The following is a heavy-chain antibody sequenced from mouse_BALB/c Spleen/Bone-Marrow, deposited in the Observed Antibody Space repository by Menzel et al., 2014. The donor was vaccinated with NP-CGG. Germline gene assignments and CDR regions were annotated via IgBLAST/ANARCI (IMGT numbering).Heavy chain of an antibody. CDR2: INGDGGST. V-gene: IGHV5-6-3*01. CDR1: GFTFSDYG. CDR3: GCACYGRRYVYFDF. J-gene: IGHJ1*01. D-gene: IGHD1-1*01. Sequence: EVQGVESGGGLVKPGGSLKLSCAASGFTFSDYGMSWVRQTPDKRLELVATINGDGGSTYYVDSVMGRFTISRDNAKNILFQQRSRRKAEDTALYCGGCACYGRRYVYFDFWGAGTSVTVSS.